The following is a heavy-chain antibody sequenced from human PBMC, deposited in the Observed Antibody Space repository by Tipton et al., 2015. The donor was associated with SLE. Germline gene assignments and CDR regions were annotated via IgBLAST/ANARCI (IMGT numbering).Heavy chain of an antibody. CDR1: GFTFSFYT. V-gene: IGHV3-48*01. D-gene: IGHD5-24*01. CDR2: ISSSSNTI. J-gene: IGHJ5*01. CDR3: AREGRDGYNFDF. Sequence: GSLRLSCAASGFTFSFYTMNWVRQTPGKGLEWVSYISSSSNTIYYADSVKGRFTISRDNAKNSLYLQMNSLRAEDTAVYYCAREGRDGYNFDFWGQGTLVTVSS.